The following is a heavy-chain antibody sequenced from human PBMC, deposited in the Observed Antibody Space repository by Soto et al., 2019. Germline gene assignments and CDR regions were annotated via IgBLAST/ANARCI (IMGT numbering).Heavy chain of an antibody. Sequence: SGPTLVNPTQTLTLTCTFSGFSLSTSGMCVSWIRQPPGKALEWLALIDWDDDKYYSTSLKTRLTISKDTYKNQVVLTMTNMDPVDTATYYCARIRHYYDSSGYGYYYYGMDVWGQGTTVTVSS. V-gene: IGHV2-70*01. J-gene: IGHJ6*02. CDR1: GFSLSTSGMC. D-gene: IGHD3-22*01. CDR3: ARIRHYYDSSGYGYYYYGMDV. CDR2: IDWDDDK.